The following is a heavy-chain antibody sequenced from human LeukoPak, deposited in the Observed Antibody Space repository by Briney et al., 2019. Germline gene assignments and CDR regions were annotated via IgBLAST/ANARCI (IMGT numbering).Heavy chain of an antibody. D-gene: IGHD3/OR15-3a*01. V-gene: IGHV4-39*01. J-gene: IGHJ4*02. CDR2: IYYSGNT. Sequence: SETLSLTCTVSGGSIRSTSHYWGWIRQPPGKGLEWIGSIYYSGNTYYNASLKSQVSISIDTSKNQFSLRLTSVTAADTAVYYCARQTGSGLFILPGGQGTLVTVSS. CDR1: GGSIRSTSHY. CDR3: ARQTGSGLFILP.